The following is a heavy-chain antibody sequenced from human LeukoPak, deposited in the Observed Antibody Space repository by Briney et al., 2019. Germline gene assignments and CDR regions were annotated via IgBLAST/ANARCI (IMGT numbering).Heavy chain of an antibody. J-gene: IGHJ5*02. CDR1: GFTFSSYA. V-gene: IGHV3-30-3*01. CDR3: ARNGVRSSGWTGWFDP. CDR2: ISYDGSNK. Sequence: GGSLRLSCAASGFTFSSYAKHWVRQAPGKGLEWVAVISYDGSNKYYADSVKGRFTISRDNSKNTLYLQMNSLRAEDTAVYYCARNGVRSSGWTGWFDPWGQGTLVTVSS. D-gene: IGHD6-19*01.